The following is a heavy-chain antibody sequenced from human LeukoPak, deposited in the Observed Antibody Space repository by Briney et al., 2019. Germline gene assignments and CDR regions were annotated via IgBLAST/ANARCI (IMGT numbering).Heavy chain of an antibody. J-gene: IGHJ4*02. Sequence: PSETLSLTCTVSGGSISSGDYYWSWIRQPPGKGLEWIGYIYYSGSTNYNPSLKSRVTISVDTSKNQFSLKLRPVTAADTAVYYCARILRGVIVTSFDYWGQGILVTVSS. D-gene: IGHD3-10*01. CDR2: IYYSGST. V-gene: IGHV4-61*08. CDR3: ARILRGVIVTSFDY. CDR1: GGSISSGDYY.